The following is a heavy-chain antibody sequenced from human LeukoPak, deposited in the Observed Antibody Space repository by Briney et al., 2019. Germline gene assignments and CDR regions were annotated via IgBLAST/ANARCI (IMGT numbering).Heavy chain of an antibody. Sequence: GGSLRLSCAASGFTLSSYGMNWVRQAPGKGLDWVAFLRYDGSTAFYENSVKGRFTISRDSSKNTLYLQMNSLTPADTAIYYCAKDPYGGTYPSYFDYWGQGTLVTVSS. J-gene: IGHJ4*02. CDR3: AKDPYGGTYPSYFDY. D-gene: IGHD1-26*01. CDR1: GFTLSSYG. V-gene: IGHV3-30*02. CDR2: LRYDGSTA.